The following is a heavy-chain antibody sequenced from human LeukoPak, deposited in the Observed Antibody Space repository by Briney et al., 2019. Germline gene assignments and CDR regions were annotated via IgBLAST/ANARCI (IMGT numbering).Heavy chain of an antibody. J-gene: IGHJ6*04. V-gene: IGHV3-53*01. CDR1: GFTVSSNY. CDR3: AREPGVQRTPLGDV. D-gene: IGHD1-1*01. CDR2: IYSGGST. Sequence: GGSLRLSCAASGFTVSSNYMSWVRQAPGKGLEWVSVIYSGGSTYYADSVKGRFTISRDNSKNTLHLQMNSLRAEDTAVYYRAREPGVQRTPLGDVWGKGTTVTVSS.